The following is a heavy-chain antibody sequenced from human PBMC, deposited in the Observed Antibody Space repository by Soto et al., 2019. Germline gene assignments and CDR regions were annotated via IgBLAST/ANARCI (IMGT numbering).Heavy chain of an antibody. D-gene: IGHD5-12*01. CDR1: GFTFSSYA. CDR3: ARDWGDGYNDAFDI. V-gene: IGHV3-30-3*01. CDR2: ISYDGSNK. J-gene: IGHJ3*02. Sequence: GGSLRLSCAASGFTFSSYAMHWVRQAPGKGLEWVAVISYDGSNKYYADSVKGRFTISRDNSKNTLYLQMNSLRAEDTAVYYCARDWGDGYNDAFDIWGRGTTVTVSS.